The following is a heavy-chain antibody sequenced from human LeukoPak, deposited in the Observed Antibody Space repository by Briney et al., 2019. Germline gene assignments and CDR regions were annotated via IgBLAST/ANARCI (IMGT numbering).Heavy chain of an antibody. CDR3: ATLYDYVWGSYFDY. V-gene: IGHV4-30-2*01. J-gene: IGHJ4*02. D-gene: IGHD3-16*01. Sequence: SETLSLTCAVSGGSISSGGYSWSWIPQPPGKGLEWIGYIYHSGSTYCNPSLKSRVTISVDRSKNQFSLKLSSVTAADTAVYYCATLYDYVWGSYFDYWGQGTLVTVSS. CDR2: IYHSGST. CDR1: GGSISSGGYS.